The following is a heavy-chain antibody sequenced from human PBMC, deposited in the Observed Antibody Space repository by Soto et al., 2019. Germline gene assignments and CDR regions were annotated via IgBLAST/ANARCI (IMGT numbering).Heavy chain of an antibody. CDR1: GFTFSSYV. V-gene: IGHV3-23*01. CDR3: AKEGGYSSGWTGIDI. D-gene: IGHD6-19*01. CDR2: ISGGGGST. Sequence: TGGSLRLSCAASGFTFSSYVMSWFRQAPGKGLEWVSRISGGGGSTYYADSVKGRFTISRDNSKNTLYLQMNSLRAEDTAVYYCAKEGGYSSGWTGIDIWGQGTMVTVSS. J-gene: IGHJ3*02.